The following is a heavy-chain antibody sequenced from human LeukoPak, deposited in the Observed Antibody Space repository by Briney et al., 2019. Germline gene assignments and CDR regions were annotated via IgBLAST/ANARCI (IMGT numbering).Heavy chain of an antibody. CDR3: SRGPRIFGP. Sequence: PPETLSLTCAVYGGSFSDFHWSWIRQTPGKGLEWIAEITHTGSANYNPSLKNRVTISVDPSKKQFSLKLRSVTAADTAVYYCSRGPRIFGPWGQGTLVTVSS. V-gene: IGHV4-34*01. D-gene: IGHD3-3*01. CDR2: ITHTGSA. J-gene: IGHJ5*02. CDR1: GGSFSDFH.